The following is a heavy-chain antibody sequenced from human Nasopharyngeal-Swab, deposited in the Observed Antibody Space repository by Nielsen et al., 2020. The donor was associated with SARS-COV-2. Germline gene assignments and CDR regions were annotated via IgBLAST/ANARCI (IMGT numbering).Heavy chain of an antibody. J-gene: IGHJ4*02. CDR2: IYTSGST. CDR3: ASANYYYDSSGYYGN. D-gene: IGHD3-22*01. V-gene: IGHV4-61*02. CDR1: GGSISSGSYY. Sequence: SETLSLTCTVSGGSISSGSYYWSWIRQPAGKGLEWIGRIYTSGSTNYNPSLKSRVTISVDTSKNQFSLKLSSVTAADTAVYYCASANYYYDSSGYYGNWGQGTLVTVSS.